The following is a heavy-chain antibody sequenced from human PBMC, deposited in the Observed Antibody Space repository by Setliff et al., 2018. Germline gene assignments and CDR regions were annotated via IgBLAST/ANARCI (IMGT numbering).Heavy chain of an antibody. V-gene: IGHV1-18*01. Sequence: GASVKVSCKASGYTFTSYGVSWVRQAPGQGLEWMGWISGYNGNTNHAQKLQGRVTMTTDTSTSTAYMELRSLRSDDTAVYYCAREGSTNWFDPWGQGTLVTVSS. CDR1: GYTFTSYG. CDR2: ISGYNGNT. CDR3: AREGSTNWFDP. J-gene: IGHJ5*02.